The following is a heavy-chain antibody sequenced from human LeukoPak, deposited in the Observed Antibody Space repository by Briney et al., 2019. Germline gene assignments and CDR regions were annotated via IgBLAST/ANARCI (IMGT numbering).Heavy chain of an antibody. J-gene: IGHJ4*02. CDR1: GYTFTSYA. V-gene: IGHV7-4-1*02. D-gene: IGHD5-18*01. CDR3: ASQQLWSLDY. Sequence: AASVKVSCEASGYTFTSYAMNWVRQAPGQGLEWMGWINTNTGNPTYAQGFTGRFVFSLDTSVSTAYLQISSLKAEDTAVYYCASQQLWSLDYWGQGTLVTVSS. CDR2: INTNTGNP.